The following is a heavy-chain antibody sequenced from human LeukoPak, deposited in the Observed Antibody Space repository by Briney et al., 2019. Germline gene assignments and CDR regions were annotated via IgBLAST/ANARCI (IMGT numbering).Heavy chain of an antibody. J-gene: IGHJ4*02. CDR1: GFTFSDYY. CDR3: AKELGNYYYDSSGYYYDYLDY. CDR2: ISSSGSTI. V-gene: IGHV3-11*01. D-gene: IGHD3-22*01. Sequence: GGSLRLSCAASGFTFSDYYMSWIRQAPGKGLEWVSYISSSGSTIYYADSVKGRFTISRDNSKNTLYLQMNSLRAEDTAVYYCAKELGNYYYDSSGYYYDYLDYWGQGTLVTVSS.